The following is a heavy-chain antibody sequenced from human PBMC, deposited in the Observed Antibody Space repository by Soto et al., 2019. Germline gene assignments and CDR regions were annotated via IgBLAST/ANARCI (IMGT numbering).Heavy chain of an antibody. CDR3: AKDVFSVVSCYSLYDISGYYPL. J-gene: IGHJ6*02. CDR2: ISGSGGST. D-gene: IGHD2-15*01. V-gene: IGHV3-23*01. Sequence: PGGSLRLSCAASGFTFSSYAMSWVRQAPGKGLEWVSAISGSGGSTYYADSVKGRFTISRDNSKNTLYLQMNSLRAEDTAVYYCAKDVFSVVSCYSLYDISGYYPLWGQGTTVTVSS. CDR1: GFTFSSYA.